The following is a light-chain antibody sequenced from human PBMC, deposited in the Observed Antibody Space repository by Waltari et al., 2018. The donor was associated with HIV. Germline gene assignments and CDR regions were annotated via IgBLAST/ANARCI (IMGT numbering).Light chain of an antibody. J-gene: IGLJ1*01. Sequence: QSALTQPASVSGSPGQSITISCTGTSSDVGGYTYVSWYQQPPGKAPKLMIYGVSNRASGVLNRVSGSESGNTASMSSSGLQAEDEADYYCSSYTSSSTLVFGTGTKVTVL. CDR1: SSDVGGYTY. CDR2: GVS. CDR3: SSYTSSSTLV. V-gene: IGLV2-14*01.